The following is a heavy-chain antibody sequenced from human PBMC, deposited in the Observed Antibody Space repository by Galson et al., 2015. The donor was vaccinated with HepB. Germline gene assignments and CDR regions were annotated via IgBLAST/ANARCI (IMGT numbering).Heavy chain of an antibody. CDR2: ISGSGTST. J-gene: IGHJ4*02. CDR1: GFNVNTYV. D-gene: IGHD2-2*01. V-gene: IGHV3-23*01. Sequence: SLRLSCAASGFNVNTYVMGWVRQAPGKGLEWVSAISGSGTSTYYADSVQGRFTISRDNSKNTVYLQMNSLRAEDTALYYCVKGRCRTSYHFDYWGQGTVVTVSA. CDR3: VKGRCRTSYHFDY.